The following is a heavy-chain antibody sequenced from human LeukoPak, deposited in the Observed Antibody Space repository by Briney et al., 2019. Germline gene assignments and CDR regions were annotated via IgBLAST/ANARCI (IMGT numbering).Heavy chain of an antibody. CDR2: IYSGGGT. J-gene: IGHJ5*02. CDR3: ARDLRDEYSRAYYYH. V-gene: IGHV3-53*01. CDR1: GFTVSSWY. Sequence: GGSLRLSCAASGFTVSSWYMSWARQAPGKGLEWVSVIYSGGGTHYADSVKGRFTISRDNSKNVLYLQMNSLRAEDTAVYYCARDLRDEYSRAYYYHWGQGTLVTVSS. D-gene: IGHD3-22*01.